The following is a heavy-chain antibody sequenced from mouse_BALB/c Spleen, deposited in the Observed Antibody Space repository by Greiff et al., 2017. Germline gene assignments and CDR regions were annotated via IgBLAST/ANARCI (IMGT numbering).Heavy chain of an antibody. Sequence: VKLEESGPGLVQPSQSLSITCTVSGFSLTSYGVHWVRQSPGKGLEWLGVIWSGGSTDYNAAFISRLSISKDNSKSQVFFKMNSLQANDTAIYYCASLLLYAMDYWGQGTSVTVSS. J-gene: IGHJ4*01. CDR3: ASLLLYAMDY. CDR2: IWSGGST. CDR1: GFSLTSYG. V-gene: IGHV2-2*02.